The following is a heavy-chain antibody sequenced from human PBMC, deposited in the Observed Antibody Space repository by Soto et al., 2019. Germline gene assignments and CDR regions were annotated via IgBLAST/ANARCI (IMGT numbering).Heavy chain of an antibody. Sequence: GASVKVSCKASGYTFTSYYMHWVRQAPGQGLEWMGIINPSGGSTSYAQKFQGRVAMTRDTSTSTVYMELSSLRSEDTAVYYCARDRESSSSGSWFDPWGQGTLVTVSS. V-gene: IGHV1-46*01. J-gene: IGHJ5*02. CDR1: GYTFTSYY. CDR3: ARDRESSSSGSWFDP. D-gene: IGHD6-6*01. CDR2: INPSGGST.